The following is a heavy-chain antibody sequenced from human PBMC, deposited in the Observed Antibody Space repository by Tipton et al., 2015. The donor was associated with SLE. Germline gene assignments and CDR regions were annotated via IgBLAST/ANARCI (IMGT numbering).Heavy chain of an antibody. Sequence: TLSLTCTVSGGSISSHYWSWIRQPPGKGLEWIGYIYYSGSTNYNPSLKSRVTISVDTSKNQFSLKLSSVTAADTAVYYCASGGGVSFDYWGQGTLVTVSS. CDR2: IYYSGST. D-gene: IGHD3-16*01. V-gene: IGHV4-59*11. CDR1: GGSISSHY. J-gene: IGHJ4*02. CDR3: ASGGGVSFDY.